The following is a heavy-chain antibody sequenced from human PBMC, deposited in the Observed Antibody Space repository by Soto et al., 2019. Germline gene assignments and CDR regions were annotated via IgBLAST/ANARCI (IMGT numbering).Heavy chain of an antibody. CDR3: ARLSISSCLDY. J-gene: IGHJ4*02. Sequence: QVQLVQSGAEVKTPGASVKVSCKASGYTFTSYGISWVRQAPGQGLEWMGWISAYNGNTNNAQKRQGRVTMTTDTSTRTAYMELRSLIADDTAVYDWARLSISSCLDYWGQGTLVPVSS. CDR1: GYTFTSYG. D-gene: IGHD6-13*01. V-gene: IGHV1-18*01. CDR2: ISAYNGNT.